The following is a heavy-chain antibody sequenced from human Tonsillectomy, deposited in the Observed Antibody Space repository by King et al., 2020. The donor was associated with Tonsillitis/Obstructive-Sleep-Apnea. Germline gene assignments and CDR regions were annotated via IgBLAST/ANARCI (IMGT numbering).Heavy chain of an antibody. CDR1: GFTFSSYA. CDR3: AKDRDYYGSGSFIDF. Sequence: VQLVEAGGALVQPGGSLRLSCAASGFTFSSYAMSWVRQAPGKGLEWVSVSSGSGGSTYYADSVKGRFTISRDNSKNTLFLQMNSLRAEDTAVYYCAKDRDYYGSGSFIDFWGQGTLVTVSS. V-gene: IGHV3-23*04. CDR2: SSGSGGST. J-gene: IGHJ4*02. D-gene: IGHD3-10*01.